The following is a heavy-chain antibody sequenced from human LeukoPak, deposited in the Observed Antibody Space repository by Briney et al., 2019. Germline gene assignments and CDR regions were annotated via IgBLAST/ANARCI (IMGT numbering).Heavy chain of an antibody. Sequence: ASVKVSCKASGYTFTGYYMHWVRQAPGQGLEWMGRINPNSGGTNYAQKFQGRVTMTRDTSISTAYMELSRLRSGDTAVYYCARDRDSLAGWFDPWGQGTLVTVSS. V-gene: IGHV1-2*06. CDR1: GYTFTGYY. D-gene: IGHD2-21*01. CDR2: INPNSGGT. CDR3: ARDRDSLAGWFDP. J-gene: IGHJ5*02.